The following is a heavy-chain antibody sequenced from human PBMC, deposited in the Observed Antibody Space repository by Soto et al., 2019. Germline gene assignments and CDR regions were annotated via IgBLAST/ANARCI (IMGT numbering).Heavy chain of an antibody. CDR3: SGLDHFASGRPD. J-gene: IGHJ1*01. Sequence: SGNLSLPSTVSGGAIDNRNFYWGCIRKPPGKGLDWIGSIYYSGSTYYNPSLRSRVTISVDTSKNQFSLQLSSVTAADTAVYYCSGLDHFASGRPDWGQG. D-gene: IGHD3-10*01. CDR2: IYYSGST. CDR1: GGAIDNRNFY. V-gene: IGHV4-39*01.